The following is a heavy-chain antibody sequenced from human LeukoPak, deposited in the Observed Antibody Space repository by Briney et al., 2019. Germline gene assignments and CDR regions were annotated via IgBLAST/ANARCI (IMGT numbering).Heavy chain of an antibody. D-gene: IGHD6-6*01. CDR2: INHSGST. Sequence: SETLSLTCAVYGGSFSDYYWNWTRQSPGKGLEWIGEINHSGSTNYNPSLKSRVTISVDTSKNQFSLKLSSVTAADTAVYYCAKGVARSSKFHFSYYFDYWGQGTLVTISS. V-gene: IGHV4-34*01. J-gene: IGHJ4*02. CDR3: AKGVARSSKFHFSYYFDY. CDR1: GGSFSDYY.